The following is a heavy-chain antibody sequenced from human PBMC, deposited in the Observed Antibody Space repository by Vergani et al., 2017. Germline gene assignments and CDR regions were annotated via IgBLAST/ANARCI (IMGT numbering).Heavy chain of an antibody. D-gene: IGHD3-10*01. J-gene: IGHJ4*02. V-gene: IGHV3-66*02. CDR3: ARDRGRDYYGSGSYLI. CDR2: IYSGGST. CDR1: GFTVSSNY. Sequence: EVQLLQSEGAVVQPGGSLRLSCAASGFTVSSNYMSWVRQAPGKGLEWVSVIYSGGSTYYADSVKGRFTISRDNSKNTLYLQMNSLRAEDTAVYYCARDRGRDYYGSGSYLIWGQGTLVTVSS.